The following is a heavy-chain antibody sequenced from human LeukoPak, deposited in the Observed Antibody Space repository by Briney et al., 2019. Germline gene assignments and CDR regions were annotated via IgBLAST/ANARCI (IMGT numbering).Heavy chain of an antibody. CDR1: GGSISSYY. J-gene: IGHJ4*02. CDR2: IYTSGST. V-gene: IGHV4-4*07. CDR3: AKAHLPSSPHFLEWSQSPITNFDY. Sequence: SETLSLTCTVSGGSISSYYWSWIRQPAGKGLEWIGRIYTSGSTNYNPSLKSRVTMSVDTSKNQFSLKLSSVTAADTAVYYCAKAHLPSSPHFLEWSQSPITNFDYWGQGTLVTVSS. D-gene: IGHD3-3*01.